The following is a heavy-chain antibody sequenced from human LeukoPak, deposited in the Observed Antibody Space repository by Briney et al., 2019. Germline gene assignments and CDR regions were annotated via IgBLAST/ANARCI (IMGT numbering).Heavy chain of an antibody. J-gene: IGHJ3*02. Sequence: SGGSLRLSCAASGFTFSNYGIHWVRQAPGKGLEWVAVMWYDGSDTYYADSVKGRFTISRDKSKNTLFLQMNSLRADDTAAYYCAREGAAGGTSPDAFDIWGQGTMVTVSS. CDR2: MWYDGSDT. CDR3: AREGAAGGTSPDAFDI. V-gene: IGHV3-33*08. CDR1: GFTFSNYG. D-gene: IGHD6-13*01.